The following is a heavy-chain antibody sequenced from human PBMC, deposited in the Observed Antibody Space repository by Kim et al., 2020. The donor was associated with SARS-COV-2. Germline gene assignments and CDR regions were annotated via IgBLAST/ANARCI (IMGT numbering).Heavy chain of an antibody. D-gene: IGHD3-3*01. V-gene: IGHV1-8*01. CDR1: GYTFTSYD. J-gene: IGHJ6*03. CDR2: MNPNSGNT. CDR3: ARATARSNEITIFGVVRRYYYREV. Sequence: ASVKVSCKASGYTFTSYDINWVRQATGQELEWMGWMNPNSGNTGYAQKFQGRVTMTRNTSISTAYMEVSSLRSEDTAVYYCARATARSNEITIFGVVRRYYYREVWGKGTTLTVPS.